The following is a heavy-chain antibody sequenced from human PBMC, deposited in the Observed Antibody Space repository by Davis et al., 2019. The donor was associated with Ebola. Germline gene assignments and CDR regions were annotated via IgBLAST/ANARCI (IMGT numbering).Heavy chain of an antibody. CDR2: SRNKANRYST. V-gene: IGHV3-72*01. CDR3: VKENWYRFES. D-gene: IGHD1/OR15-1a*01. CDR1: AFAFSIHY. J-gene: IGHJ4*02. Sequence: PGRSLRLSCLPSAFAFSIHYMDWARSSPGKGLAWVRLSRNKANRYSTEYAASVKGRFTISRDDSKNLLYLEMNSLRTEDTAVYYCVKENWYRFESWGQGTLVTVSS.